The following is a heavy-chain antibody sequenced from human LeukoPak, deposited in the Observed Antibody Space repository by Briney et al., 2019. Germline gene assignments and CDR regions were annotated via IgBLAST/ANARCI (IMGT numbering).Heavy chain of an antibody. CDR3: AREVGGTGTTPEDPDYYYYMDV. CDR2: IINIFGTA. D-gene: IGHD1-7*01. J-gene: IGHJ6*03. Sequence: SVRVSCKASGGTFSSYAISWVRQAPGQGLEWMGGIINIFGTANYAQKFQGRVTITADESTSTAYMELSSLRSEDTAVYYCAREVGGTGTTPEDPDYYYYMDVWGKGTTVTV. V-gene: IGHV1-69*13. CDR1: GGTFSSYA.